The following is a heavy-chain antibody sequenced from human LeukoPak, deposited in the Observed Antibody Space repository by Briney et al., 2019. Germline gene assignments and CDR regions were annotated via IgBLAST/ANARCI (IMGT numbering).Heavy chain of an antibody. V-gene: IGHV3-30*18. Sequence: GRSLRLSCAASGFTFSSYGTHWVRQAPGKGLEWVAGISYDGSNKYYADSVKGRFTISRDNSKNTLYLQMNSLRAEDTAVYYCAKPLFSLAAAQKVGFDYWGQGTLVTVSS. CDR2: ISYDGSNK. D-gene: IGHD6-13*01. CDR3: AKPLFSLAAAQKVGFDY. CDR1: GFTFSSYG. J-gene: IGHJ4*02.